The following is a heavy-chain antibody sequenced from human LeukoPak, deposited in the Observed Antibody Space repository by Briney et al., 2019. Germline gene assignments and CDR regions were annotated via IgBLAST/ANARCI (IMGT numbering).Heavy chain of an antibody. Sequence: RASETLSLTCTVSGGSISSYYWSWIRQPPGKGLEWIGYIYYSGSTNYNPSLKSRVTISVDTSKNQFSLKLSSVTAADTAVYYCARGNTARDAFDIWGQGTMVTVSS. V-gene: IGHV4-59*01. D-gene: IGHD5-18*01. J-gene: IGHJ3*02. CDR1: GGSISSYY. CDR3: ARGNTARDAFDI. CDR2: IYYSGST.